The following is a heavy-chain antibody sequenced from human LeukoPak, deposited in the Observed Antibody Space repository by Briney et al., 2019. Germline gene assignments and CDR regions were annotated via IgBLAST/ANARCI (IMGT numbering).Heavy chain of an antibody. J-gene: IGHJ4*02. CDR1: GFTFSSYS. CDR3: ARIHETHLPPYGDYGYYFDY. D-gene: IGHD4-17*01. V-gene: IGHV3-23*01. CDR2: ISGSGGST. Sequence: LSGGSLRLSCAASGFTFSSYSMNWVRQAPGRGLEWVSAISGSGGSTYYADSVKGRFTISRDNSKNTLYLQMNSLRAEDTAVYYCARIHETHLPPYGDYGYYFDYWGQGTLVTVSS.